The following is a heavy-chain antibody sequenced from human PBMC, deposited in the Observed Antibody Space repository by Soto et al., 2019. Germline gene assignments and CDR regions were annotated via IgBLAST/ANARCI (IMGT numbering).Heavy chain of an antibody. J-gene: IGHJ5*02. CDR2: ISYDGSNK. D-gene: IGHD4-17*01. V-gene: IGHV3-30*03. CDR3: APTPRDYGDYVA. Sequence: GGSLRLSCAASGFTFSSYGMHWVRQVPGKGLEWVAVISYDGSNKYYAESVKGRFTISRDNSKNTLYLKMNSLRAEDTAVYYCAPTPRDYGDYVAWGQGTLVTVSS. CDR1: GFTFSSYG.